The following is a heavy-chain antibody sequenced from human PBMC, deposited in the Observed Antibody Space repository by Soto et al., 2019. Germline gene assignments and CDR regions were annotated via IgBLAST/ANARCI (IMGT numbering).Heavy chain of an antibody. CDR1: GFTFSTYA. V-gene: IGHV3-23*01. D-gene: IGHD2-2*02. Sequence: GGSLRLSCAASGFTFSTYAMSWVRQAPGKGLEWVSGITATPYYADSVKGRFTISRDNSKNTLYLQMNSLRAEDTAVYFCAKDQCSGTSCYRLRAFDIWGQGTMVTVSS. CDR3: AKDQCSGTSCYRLRAFDI. CDR2: ITATP. J-gene: IGHJ3*02.